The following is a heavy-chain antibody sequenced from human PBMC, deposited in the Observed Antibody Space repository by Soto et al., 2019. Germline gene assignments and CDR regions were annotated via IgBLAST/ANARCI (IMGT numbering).Heavy chain of an antibody. CDR2: IKSKTDGATT. J-gene: IGHJ6*02. CDR1: GFTFSNAW. V-gene: IGHV3-15*01. Sequence: GGSLRLSCAASGFTFSNAWMSWVRQAPGKGLEWVCRIKSKTDGATTDYAAPVKGRFTISRHDSKKTLYLQMNSLKTEDTAVYYCTPDRSYDFWRVYWIYGMDVWGQRTRGTVSS. D-gene: IGHD3-3*01. CDR3: TPDRSYDFWRVYWIYGMDV.